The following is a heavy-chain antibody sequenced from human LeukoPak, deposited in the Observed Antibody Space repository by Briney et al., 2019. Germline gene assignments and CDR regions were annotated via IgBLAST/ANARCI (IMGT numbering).Heavy chain of an antibody. J-gene: IGHJ4*02. Sequence: ASVKVSCKASGYTFTSYDINWVRQATGQGLEWMGRMNPNSGNTGYAQKLQGRVTMTRNTSISTAYMELSSLRSEDTAVYYCAREFKVGAKLVGYWGQGTLVTVSS. V-gene: IGHV1-8*01. D-gene: IGHD1-26*01. CDR1: GYTFTSYD. CDR3: AREFKVGAKLVGY. CDR2: MNPNSGNT.